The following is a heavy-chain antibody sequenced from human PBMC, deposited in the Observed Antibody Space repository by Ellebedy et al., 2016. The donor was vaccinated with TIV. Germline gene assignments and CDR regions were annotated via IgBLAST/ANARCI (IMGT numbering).Heavy chain of an antibody. D-gene: IGHD4-17*01. CDR3: ARDPLYGDYVRQYFDY. J-gene: IGHJ4*02. Sequence: KFQGRVTITRDTSASTAYMELSSLRSEDTAVYYCARDPLYGDYVRQYFDYWGQGTLVTVSS. V-gene: IGHV1-3*01.